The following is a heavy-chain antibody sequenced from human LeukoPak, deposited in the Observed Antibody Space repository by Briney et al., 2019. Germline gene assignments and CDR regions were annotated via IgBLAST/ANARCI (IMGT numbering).Heavy chain of an antibody. Sequence: GGSLRLSCAASGFTFDDYSMHWVRQAPGKGLEWVSLISWDGGNREYADSVKGRFTISRDNSKNTLYLQMNSLRAEDTAVYYCAREVAAAGYDAFDIWGQGTMVTVSS. CDR3: AREVAAAGYDAFDI. V-gene: IGHV3-43*01. D-gene: IGHD6-13*01. CDR1: GFTFDDYS. J-gene: IGHJ3*02. CDR2: ISWDGGNR.